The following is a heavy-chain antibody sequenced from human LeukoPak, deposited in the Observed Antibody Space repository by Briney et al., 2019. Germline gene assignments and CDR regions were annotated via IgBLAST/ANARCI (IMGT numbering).Heavy chain of an antibody. Sequence: ASVKASCKASGFTFSGHYIHWVRQAPGQGLEWMGYINPHSVGTSSPKKFQGRVTMTTDTAISAVYMELSSLTSDDTAMYYCVREGNELLSKNFDYWGQGSLVTVSS. CDR1: GFTFSGHY. J-gene: IGHJ4*02. D-gene: IGHD2-21*02. CDR2: INPHSVGT. CDR3: VREGNELLSKNFDY. V-gene: IGHV1-2*02.